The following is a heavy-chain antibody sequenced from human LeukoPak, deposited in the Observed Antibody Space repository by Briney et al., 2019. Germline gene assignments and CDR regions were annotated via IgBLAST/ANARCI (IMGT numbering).Heavy chain of an antibody. CDR1: GASISSGDYY. J-gene: IGHJ4*02. V-gene: IGHV4-30-4*01. Sequence: PSETLSLTCTVSGASISSGDYYWSWIRQPPGKGLEWIGYIYYSGSTYYNPSLKSRVTISRDTSKNQVSLKVSSVTAADTAVYYCARHGTVVISFFDYWGQGTLVTVSS. CDR3: ARHGTVVISFFDY. D-gene: IGHD4-23*01. CDR2: IYYSGST.